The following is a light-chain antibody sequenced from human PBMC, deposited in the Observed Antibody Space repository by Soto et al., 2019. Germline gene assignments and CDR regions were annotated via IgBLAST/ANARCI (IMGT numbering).Light chain of an antibody. Sequence: VLTPSPATLSLSPGERDTLSCRASQSVTKYLAWYQQQPGQDLRLVMYDVSKRATGSPARFSGSGSGTDFTLTISSLEPEDFAVYYWHQRSNWPLTFGGGTKLESK. J-gene: IGKJ4*01. CDR1: QSVTKY. V-gene: IGKV3-11*01. CDR2: DVS. CDR3: HQRSNWPLT.